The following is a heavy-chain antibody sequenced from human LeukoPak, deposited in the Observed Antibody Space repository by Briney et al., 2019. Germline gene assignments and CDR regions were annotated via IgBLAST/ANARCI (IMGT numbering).Heavy chain of an antibody. CDR3: AKAEVYYYDSSGYYPY. CDR1: GFTFSSYA. CDR2: ISGSGGST. Sequence: GGSLRLSCAASGFTFSSYAMSWVRQAPGKGLEWVSAISGSGGSTYYADSVKGRFTISRDNSKNTLYLQMNSLRAEDTAAYYCAKAEVYYYDSSGYYPYWGQGTLVTVSS. D-gene: IGHD3-22*01. J-gene: IGHJ4*02. V-gene: IGHV3-23*01.